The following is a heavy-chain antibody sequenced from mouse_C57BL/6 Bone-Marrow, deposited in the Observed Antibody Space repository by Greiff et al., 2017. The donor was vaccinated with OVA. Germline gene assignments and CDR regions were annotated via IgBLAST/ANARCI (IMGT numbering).Heavy chain of an antibody. CDR3: ARRYCSYYFDY. V-gene: IGHV8-8*01. CDR2: TWWDDDK. Sequence: QVQLKQPGPGLLQPSQTLSLTCPSSGSSLTTFGMGVGWIRQPPGKGLEWLVHTWWDDDKYYNPALNSRPTTSKDTSKNQVFLKVANVDTADTATYYCARRYCSYYFDYWGQGTTLTVSS. D-gene: IGHD2-12*01. CDR1: GSSLTTFGMG. J-gene: IGHJ2*01.